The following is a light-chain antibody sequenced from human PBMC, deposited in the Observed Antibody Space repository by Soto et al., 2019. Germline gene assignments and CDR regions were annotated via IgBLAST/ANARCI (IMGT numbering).Light chain of an antibody. J-gene: IGLJ2*01. Sequence: QSALTQPPSVSGSPGQSVTISCTGTSSDVDSYNRVSWYQQPPGTAPKLMIYEVSNRPSGVPDRFSGSKSGNTPSLAISGLQAEDEADYYCSSYTSSSTLVVFGGGTKLIVL. V-gene: IGLV2-18*02. CDR1: SSDVDSYNR. CDR2: EVS. CDR3: SSYTSSSTLVV.